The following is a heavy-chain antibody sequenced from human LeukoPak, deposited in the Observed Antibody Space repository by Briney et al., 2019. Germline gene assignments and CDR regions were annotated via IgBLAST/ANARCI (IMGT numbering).Heavy chain of an antibody. D-gene: IGHD5-24*01. CDR1: GYSISSGYY. Sequence: SETLSLTCAVSGYSISSGYYWGWIRQPPGKRPEWIGAIYRGGNTYYNPSLKSRVTISVDTSKNQCSLKLSSVTAADTAAYYCARFSDGYSLGGYYFDYWGQGTLVTVSS. CDR3: ARFSDGYSLGGYYFDY. J-gene: IGHJ4*02. CDR2: IYRGGNT. V-gene: IGHV4-38-2*01.